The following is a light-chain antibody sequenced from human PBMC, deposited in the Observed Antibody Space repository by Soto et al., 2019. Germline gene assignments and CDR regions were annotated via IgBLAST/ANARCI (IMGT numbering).Light chain of an antibody. CDR3: QEYNTSPVT. CDR2: GAS. J-gene: IGKJ5*01. CDR1: QSVHSN. Sequence: TLMTQSPATLSVSPGERATLSCRASQSVHSNLAWYQPKIGQAPRVLIYGASTRDTGIPDRFRGSGSRTECILTISSLQSEDVEVYYCQEYNTSPVTFGQGTRLEIK. V-gene: IGKV3-15*01.